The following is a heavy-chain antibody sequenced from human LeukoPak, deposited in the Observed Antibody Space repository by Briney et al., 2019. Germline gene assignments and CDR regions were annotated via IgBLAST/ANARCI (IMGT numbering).Heavy chain of an antibody. Sequence: GASVKVSCRASGYTFTSYGISWVRQAPGQGLEWMGWISAYNGNTNYAQKLQGRVTMTTDTSTSTAYMELRSLRSDDTAVYYCARVAYDSGGSYFDYWGQGTLVTVSS. D-gene: IGHD3-22*01. J-gene: IGHJ4*02. CDR2: ISAYNGNT. V-gene: IGHV1-18*01. CDR1: GYTFTSYG. CDR3: ARVAYDSGGSYFDY.